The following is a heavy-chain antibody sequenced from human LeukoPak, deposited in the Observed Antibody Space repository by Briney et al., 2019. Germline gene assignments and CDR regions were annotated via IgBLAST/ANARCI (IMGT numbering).Heavy chain of an antibody. D-gene: IGHD2-15*01. CDR1: GGSISSGSYY. CDR2: VYTSGST. J-gene: IGHJ4*02. CDR3: APWPKGYCSGGSCYTDY. V-gene: IGHV4-61*02. Sequence: PSETLSLTCTVSGGSISSGSYYWSWIRQPAGKGLEWIGRVYTSGSTNYNPSLKSRVTISVDKSKNQFSLKLSSVTAADTAVYYCAPWPKGYCSGGSCYTDYWGQGTLVTVSS.